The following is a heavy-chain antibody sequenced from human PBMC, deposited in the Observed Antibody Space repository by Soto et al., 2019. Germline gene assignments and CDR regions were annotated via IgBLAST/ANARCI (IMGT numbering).Heavy chain of an antibody. CDR3: ARDGGTYYYDSSGYN. D-gene: IGHD3-22*01. CDR1: GFTFSSYS. Sequence: GGSLRLSCAASGFTFSSYSMNWVRQAPGKGLEWVSYISSSSSTIYYADSVKGRFTISRDNAKNSLYLQMNSLRAEDTAVYYCARDGGTYYYDSSGYNWGQGTLVTVSS. V-gene: IGHV3-48*04. J-gene: IGHJ4*02. CDR2: ISSSSSTI.